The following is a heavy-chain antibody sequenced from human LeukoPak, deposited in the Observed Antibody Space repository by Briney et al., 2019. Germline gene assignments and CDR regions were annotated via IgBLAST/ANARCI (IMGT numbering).Heavy chain of an antibody. V-gene: IGHV4-61*02. CDR3: ARGPLLGDDYDPPFRY. J-gene: IGHJ4*02. CDR2: IYTGGST. CDR1: GGSISSGNYH. D-gene: IGHD4/OR15-4a*01. Sequence: KSSETLSLTCTVSGGSISSGNYHWSWIRQPAGKGLEWIGRIYTGGSTNYNPSFKSRVTTSIDKSKNQFSLKLTSVTAADSAVYYCARGPLLGDDYDPPFRYWGQGTLVTVSS.